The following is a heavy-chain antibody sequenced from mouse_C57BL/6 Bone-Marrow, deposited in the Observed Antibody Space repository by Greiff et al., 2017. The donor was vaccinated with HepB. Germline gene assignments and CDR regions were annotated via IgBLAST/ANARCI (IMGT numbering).Heavy chain of an antibody. V-gene: IGHV1-59*01. CDR1: GYTFTSYW. D-gene: IGHD1-1*01. J-gene: IGHJ1*03. Sequence: QVQLKQPGAELVRPGTSVKLSCKASGYTFTSYWMHWVKQRPGQGLEWIGAIDPSDSYTNSNHKFKGKATLTVDTSSSTAYMQLSSLTSEDSAVYYCSRGTTVVATRYFDVWGTGTTVTVSS. CDR3: SRGTTVVATRYFDV. CDR2: IDPSDSYT.